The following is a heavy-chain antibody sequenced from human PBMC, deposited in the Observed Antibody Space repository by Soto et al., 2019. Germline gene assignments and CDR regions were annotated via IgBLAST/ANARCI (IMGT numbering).Heavy chain of an antibody. CDR2: INPKSGGT. CDR1: GYSFTDYH. J-gene: IGHJ6*02. CDR3: ARGDSTDCSNGVCSFFYNHDMDV. V-gene: IGHV1-2*04. Sequence: ASVKVSCKASGYSFTDYHMHWVRQAPGEGLEWLGRINPKSGGTSTAQKFQGWVTMTTDTCISTASMELTRLTSDDTAIYYCARGDSTDCSNGVCSFFYNHDMDVWGQGPTVTV. D-gene: IGHD2-8*01.